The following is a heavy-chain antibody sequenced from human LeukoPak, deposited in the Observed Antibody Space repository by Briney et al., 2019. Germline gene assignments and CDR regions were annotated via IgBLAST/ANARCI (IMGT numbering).Heavy chain of an antibody. CDR2: ISHDGTNS. J-gene: IGHJ6*02. Sequence: PGRSLTLSCEASGFTFSPYVMHWVRQAPGKGLEWVALISHDGTNSYYADSVKGRFTISRDNSKNTLFLEMSSLRSEDTAMYFCXXXXXIXXRTYYGIDLWGQGTTVIVSS. CDR1: GFTFSPYV. V-gene: IGHV3-30*03. CDR3: XXXXXIXXRTYYGIDL.